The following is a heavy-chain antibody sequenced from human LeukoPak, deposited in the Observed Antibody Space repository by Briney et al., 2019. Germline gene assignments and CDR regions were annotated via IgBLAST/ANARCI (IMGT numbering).Heavy chain of an antibody. CDR1: GGSFSGYY. CDR3: ARGAEWELPYYFDY. Sequence: SETLSLTCAVSGGSFSGYYWSWIRQPPGKGLEWIGVINHSGSTNYNPSLKSRVTISVDTSKNQFSLKLSSVTAADTAVYYCARGAEWELPYYFDYWGQGTLVTVSS. D-gene: IGHD1-26*01. J-gene: IGHJ4*02. V-gene: IGHV4-34*01. CDR2: INHSGST.